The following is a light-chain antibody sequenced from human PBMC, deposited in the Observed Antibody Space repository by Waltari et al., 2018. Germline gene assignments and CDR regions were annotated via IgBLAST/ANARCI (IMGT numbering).Light chain of an antibody. CDR1: QGISNS. Sequence: DIQMTQSPSSLSASVGDRVTITCRASQGISNSLAWYQQKPGKAPKLLLYAASRLESGVPSRFSGSGSGTDYPLTISSLQPEDFATYYCQQYYNTPWGFVQGTKVEIK. CDR3: QQYYNTPWG. V-gene: IGKV1-NL1*01. J-gene: IGKJ1*01. CDR2: AAS.